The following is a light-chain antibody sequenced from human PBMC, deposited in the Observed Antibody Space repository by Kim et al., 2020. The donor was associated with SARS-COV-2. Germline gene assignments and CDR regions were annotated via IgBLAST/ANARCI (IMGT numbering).Light chain of an antibody. Sequence: SPGESATLSCRASESIRSNLAWHQQKPGQAPRLLIYTASTRATGVPARFSGSGSETDFTLTISSLQSEDFAVYYCQQSNDWPPLTFGQGTKVDIK. CDR2: TAS. CDR3: QQSNDWPPLT. J-gene: IGKJ1*01. CDR1: ESIRSN. V-gene: IGKV3-15*01.